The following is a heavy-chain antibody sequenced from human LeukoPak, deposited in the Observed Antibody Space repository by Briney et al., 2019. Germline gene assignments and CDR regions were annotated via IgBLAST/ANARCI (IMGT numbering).Heavy chain of an antibody. D-gene: IGHD4/OR15-4a*01. CDR1: GFTFSSYA. CDR2: ISGSGDNT. V-gene: IGHV3-23*01. Sequence: GGSLRLSCAASGFTFSSYAMSWVRQAPGKGLEWVSVISGSGDNTYYADSLKGRFTISRDNSKNTLYLQMNSLRAEDTAVYYCVNKGQADDYGNPDWGQGALVTVSP. CDR3: VNKGQADDYGNPD. J-gene: IGHJ4*02.